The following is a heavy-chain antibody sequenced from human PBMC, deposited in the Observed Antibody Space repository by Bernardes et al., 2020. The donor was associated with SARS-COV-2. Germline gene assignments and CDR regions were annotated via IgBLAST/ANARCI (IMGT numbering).Heavy chain of an antibody. J-gene: IGHJ6*02. CDR2: ISGSGVSS. D-gene: IGHD2-15*01. V-gene: IGHV3-23*01. CDR3: AKEGYCSGGSCFLYYYYAMDV. CDR1: GFPFSSYA. Sequence: GSLSLSCTASGFPFSSYAMTWVRQAPGKGLEWVSTISGSGVSSYYADSVKGRFTISRDNPKNTLDLEMNNLRGEDTAVYYCAKEGYCSGGSCFLYYYYAMDVWGQGTTVTVSS.